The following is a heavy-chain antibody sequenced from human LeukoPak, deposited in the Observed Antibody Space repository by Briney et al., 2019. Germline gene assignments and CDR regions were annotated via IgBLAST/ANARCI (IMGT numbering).Heavy chain of an antibody. V-gene: IGHV3-48*03. CDR3: ARAATDYFDY. J-gene: IGHJ4*02. CDR1: GFTFSSYE. Sequence: GGSLRLSCAASGFTFSSYEMNWVRQAPGKGLEWVSYISSSGSTIYYADSVKGRFTISRDNAKNSLYLQMNSLRAEDTAVYYCARAATDYFDYWGQGTLVTVSS. CDR2: ISSSGSTI.